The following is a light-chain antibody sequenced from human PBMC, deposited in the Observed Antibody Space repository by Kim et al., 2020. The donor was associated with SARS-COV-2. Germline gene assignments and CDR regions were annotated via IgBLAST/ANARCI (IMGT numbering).Light chain of an antibody. Sequence: GDRVTITCRASQYITRRLAWYQQKPGKAPKVLISKASTLESGVPSTFSGSGSETDFTLTISSLQPDDFATYYCQQYDTYPWTFG. CDR2: KAS. V-gene: IGKV1-5*03. CDR1: QYITRR. CDR3: QQYDTYPWT. J-gene: IGKJ1*01.